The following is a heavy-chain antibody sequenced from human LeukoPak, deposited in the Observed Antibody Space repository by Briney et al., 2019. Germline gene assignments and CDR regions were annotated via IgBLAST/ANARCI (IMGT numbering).Heavy chain of an antibody. CDR3: ARDLVSWGRFDP. CDR2: IYYSGST. Sequence: SETLSLTCTVSGGSISSYYWSWIRQPPGKGLEWIGYIYYSGSTNYNPSLKSRVTISVDTSKNQFSLRLSSVTAADTAVYYCARDLVSWGRFDPWGQGTLVTVSS. CDR1: GGSISSYY. D-gene: IGHD2-15*01. V-gene: IGHV4-59*01. J-gene: IGHJ5*02.